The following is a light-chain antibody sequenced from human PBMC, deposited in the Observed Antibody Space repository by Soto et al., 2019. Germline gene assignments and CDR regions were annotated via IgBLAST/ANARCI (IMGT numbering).Light chain of an antibody. V-gene: IGKV3-11*01. CDR3: QQRSNWPPYP. CDR2: DAS. Sequence: EIVLTQSPATLSLSPGERATLSCRASQSVISNLAWYQQTPGQAPRLLIYDASNRATGIPARFSCSGSEPDFALTNSSLEPEDFAVYCSQQRSNWPPYPFGQGTEL. J-gene: IGKJ2*01. CDR1: QSVISN.